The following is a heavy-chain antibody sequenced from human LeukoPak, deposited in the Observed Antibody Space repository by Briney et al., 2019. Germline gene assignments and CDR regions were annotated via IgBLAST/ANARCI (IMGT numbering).Heavy chain of an antibody. J-gene: IGHJ4*02. Sequence: SQTLSLTCTVSGGSISSSTSYWTWIRQPPGKGLEWIGSLYYSGSTSYNPSLKSRVTMSVDTSKNQFSLRLSSMTAADTAVYYCARRPLTPFCLDYWGQGTLVTVSS. CDR1: GGSISSSTSY. CDR3: ARRPLTPFCLDY. CDR2: LYYSGST. D-gene: IGHD2/OR15-2a*01. V-gene: IGHV4-39*07.